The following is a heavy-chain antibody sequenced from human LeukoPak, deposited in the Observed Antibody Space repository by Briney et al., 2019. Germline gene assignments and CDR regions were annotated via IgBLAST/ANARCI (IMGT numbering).Heavy chain of an antibody. CDR3: AKDLWDGSGSYFDY. Sequence: GGSLRLSRAASGFTFSDYYMSWVRQAPGKGLEWVSAISGSGGSTYYADSVKGRFTISRDNSKNTLYLQMNSLRAEDTAVYYCAKDLWDGSGSYFDYWGQGTLVTVSS. J-gene: IGHJ4*02. D-gene: IGHD3-10*01. CDR1: GFTFSDYY. CDR2: ISGSGGST. V-gene: IGHV3-23*01.